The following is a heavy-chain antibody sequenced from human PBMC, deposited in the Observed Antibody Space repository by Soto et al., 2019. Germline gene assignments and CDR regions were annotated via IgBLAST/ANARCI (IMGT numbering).Heavy chain of an antibody. J-gene: IGHJ4*02. D-gene: IGHD6-6*01. CDR1: GGSISSGGYY. CDR3: ARVRSIAARFDY. V-gene: IGHV4-31*03. Sequence: QVQLQESGPGLVKPSQTLSLTCTVSGGSISSGGYYWSWIRQHPGKGLEWIGYIYYSGSTYYNPSLKGRVTISVDTSKHQFSLKLSSVTAADTAVYYCARVRSIAARFDYWGQGTLVTVSS. CDR2: IYYSGST.